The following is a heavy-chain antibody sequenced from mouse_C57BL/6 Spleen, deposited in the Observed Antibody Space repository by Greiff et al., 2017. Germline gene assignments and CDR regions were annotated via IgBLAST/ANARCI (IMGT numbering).Heavy chain of an antibody. Sequence: EVHLVESGGGLVKPGGSLKLSCAASGFTFSSYAMSWVRQTPEKRLEWVATISDGGSYTYYPDNVKGRFTISRYNAKNNLYLQMGHLKSEDTAMYYCARDFLAGTGSGFAYWGQGTLVTVSA. CDR3: ARDFLAGTGSGFAY. V-gene: IGHV5-4*01. D-gene: IGHD4-1*01. CDR2: ISDGGSYT. CDR1: GFTFSSYA. J-gene: IGHJ3*01.